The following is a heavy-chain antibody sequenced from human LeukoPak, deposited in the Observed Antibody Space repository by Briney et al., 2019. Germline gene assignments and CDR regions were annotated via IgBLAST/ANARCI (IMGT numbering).Heavy chain of an antibody. D-gene: IGHD3-10*01. V-gene: IGHV3-48*04. CDR2: ISSSSSTI. J-gene: IGHJ6*03. CDR1: GFTFSSYR. CDR3: ARDGYHYYGSGTYFGYYYMDV. Sequence: GGSLRLSCAASGFTFSSYRMNWVHQAPGKGLEWVSYISSSSSTIYYADSVKGRFTISRDNAKNSLYLQMNSLRAEDTAVYYCARDGYHYYGSGTYFGYYYMDVWGKGTTVTISS.